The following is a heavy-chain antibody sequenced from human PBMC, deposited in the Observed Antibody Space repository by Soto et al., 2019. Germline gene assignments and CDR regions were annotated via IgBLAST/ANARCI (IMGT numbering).Heavy chain of an antibody. CDR3: ARGFSGYDGPGMDYYYYGMDV. V-gene: IGHV4-31*03. Sequence: QVQLLESGPGLVKPSQTLSLTCTVSGGSISSGGYYWTWIRHHPGKGLEWIGYMYYSGDTYYNPSLKSRVTILLDTSKNQFSLKMSSVTAADTAMYYCARGFSGYDGPGMDYYYYGMDVWGQGTTVTVSS. CDR2: MYYSGDT. J-gene: IGHJ6*02. D-gene: IGHD5-12*01. CDR1: GGSISSGGYY.